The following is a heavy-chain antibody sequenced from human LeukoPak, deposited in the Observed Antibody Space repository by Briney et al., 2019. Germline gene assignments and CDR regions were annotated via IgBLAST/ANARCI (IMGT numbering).Heavy chain of an antibody. D-gene: IGHD7-27*01. J-gene: IGHJ4*01. CDR3: ASSLGPLTEY. V-gene: IGHV3-74*01. CDR1: GFNFASNW. Sequence: GGSLRLSCVASGFNFASNWMHWVRQTPGKGLMWVSRINSGGSGTSYADSVEGRFTISGDNAKNTLYLQMNNLRAEDTAMYYCASSLGPLTEYWGQGTLVTVSS. CDR2: INSGGSGT.